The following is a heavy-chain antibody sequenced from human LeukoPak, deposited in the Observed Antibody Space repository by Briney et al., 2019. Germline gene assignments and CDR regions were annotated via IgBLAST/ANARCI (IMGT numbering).Heavy chain of an antibody. CDR1: GYTFTGYY. Sequence: ASVKVSCKASGYTFTGYYMHWVRQAPGQGLELMGWINPNSGGTNYAQKFQGRVTMTRDTSISTAYMELSRLRSDDTAVYYCARPYYYDSSGYCYDYWGQGTLVAVSS. CDR3: ARPYYYDSSGYCYDY. J-gene: IGHJ4*02. CDR2: INPNSGGT. D-gene: IGHD3-22*01. V-gene: IGHV1-2*02.